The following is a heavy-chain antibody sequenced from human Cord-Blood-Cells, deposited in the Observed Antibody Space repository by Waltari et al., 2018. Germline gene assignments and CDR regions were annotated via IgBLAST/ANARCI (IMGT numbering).Heavy chain of an antibody. D-gene: IGHD2-2*01. Sequence: QVQLVESGGGGVQPGRSLRLSCAASGFTFSSYAMPWARQAPGKGLEWVAVISYDGSNKYYADSVKGRFTISRDNSKNTLYLQMNSLRAEDTAVYYCARDSRETGLFDYWGQGTLVTVSS. CDR2: ISYDGSNK. CDR1: GFTFSSYA. J-gene: IGHJ4*02. CDR3: ARDSRETGLFDY. V-gene: IGHV3-30-3*01.